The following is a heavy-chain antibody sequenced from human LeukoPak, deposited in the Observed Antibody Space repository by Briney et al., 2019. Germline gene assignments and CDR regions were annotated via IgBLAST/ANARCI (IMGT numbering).Heavy chain of an antibody. J-gene: IGHJ4*02. V-gene: IGHV3-33*03. CDR1: GFTLSSSG. D-gene: IGHD2-8*02. CDR2: VWYDGTRT. CDR3: VRGTGGSVVFDL. Sequence: GGSLRLSCAASGFTLSSSGMHWVRQAPGKGLEWVAVVWYDGTRTYYADYVEGRFIISRDNSKNSLYLQMHGLRDEDTALYFCVRGTGGSVVFDLWGQGTLVSVSS.